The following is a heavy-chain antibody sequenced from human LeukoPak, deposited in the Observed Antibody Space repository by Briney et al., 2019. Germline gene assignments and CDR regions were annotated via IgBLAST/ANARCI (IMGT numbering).Heavy chain of an antibody. V-gene: IGHV3-21*04. Sequence: GALRLSCTASGFTFSHYWMSWVRQAPGKGLEWVSSISSSSSYIYYADSVKGRFTISRDNAKNSLYLQMSSLRVEDTAVYFCAREKGRGVISPYYDCWGQGTLVTVSS. CDR1: GFTFSHYW. D-gene: IGHD3-10*01. CDR2: ISSSSSYI. CDR3: AREKGRGVISPYYDC. J-gene: IGHJ4*02.